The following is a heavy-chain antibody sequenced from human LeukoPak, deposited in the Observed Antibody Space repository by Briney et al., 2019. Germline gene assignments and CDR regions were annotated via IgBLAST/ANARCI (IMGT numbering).Heavy chain of an antibody. V-gene: IGHV3-23*01. CDR1: GFSFRNYA. J-gene: IGHJ4*02. CDR3: AKIAPWGAVTTTDGFDY. Sequence: PGGSLRLSCAASGFSFRNYAMSWVLQAPGKGLEWVSSISDSGGATYYADSVKGRFTISRDNSRNTLYLQLNSLGADDTAVYYCAKIAPWGAVTTTDGFDYWGQGTLVTVSS. D-gene: IGHD4-17*01. CDR2: ISDSGGAT.